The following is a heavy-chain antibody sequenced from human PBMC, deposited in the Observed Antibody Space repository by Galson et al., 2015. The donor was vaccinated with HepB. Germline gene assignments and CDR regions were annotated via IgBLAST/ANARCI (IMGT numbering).Heavy chain of an antibody. D-gene: IGHD5-18*01. CDR2: IRSKAYGGTT. V-gene: IGHV3-49*03. J-gene: IGHJ6*02. CDR3: TSTPGYSYGPTNYYYYGMDV. Sequence: SLRLSCAASGFTFGDYAMSWFRQAPGKGLEWVGFIRSKAYGGTTEYAASVKGRFTISRDDSKSIAYLQMNSLKTEDTAVYYCTSTPGYSYGPTNYYYYGMDVWGQGTTVTVSS. CDR1: GFTFGDYA.